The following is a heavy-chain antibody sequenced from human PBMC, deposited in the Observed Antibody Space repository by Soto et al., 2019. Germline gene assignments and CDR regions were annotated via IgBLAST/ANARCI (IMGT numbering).Heavy chain of an antibody. V-gene: IGHV3-15*01. CDR1: GFIFGTVG. Sequence: EVQLVESGGGLVKPGGPFRLSWQPSGFIFGTVGMGGAPKAPGRGREWVGRIKSKTDGGTTDYVASVKGRFTISRDDSKNTLYLQMNSLKTEDTAVYYCTTDSEGGFDSWGQGTLVNVSS. D-gene: IGHD2-15*01. CDR3: TTDSEGGFDS. J-gene: IGHJ4*02. CDR2: IKSKTDGGTT.